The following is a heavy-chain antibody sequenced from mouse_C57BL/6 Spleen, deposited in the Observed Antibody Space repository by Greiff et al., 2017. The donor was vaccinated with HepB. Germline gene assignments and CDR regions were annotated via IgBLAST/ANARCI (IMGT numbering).Heavy chain of an antibody. J-gene: IGHJ4*01. V-gene: IGHV2-2*01. CDR3: ARNGDYDYDDAMDY. CDR1: GFSLTSYG. CDR2: IWSGGST. Sequence: QVQLKESGPGLVQPSQSLSITCTVSGFSLTSYGVHWVRQSPGKGLEWLGVIWSGGSTDYNAAFISRLSISKDNSKSQVFFKMNSLQADDTAIYYCARNGDYDYDDAMDYWGQGTSVTVSS. D-gene: IGHD2-4*01.